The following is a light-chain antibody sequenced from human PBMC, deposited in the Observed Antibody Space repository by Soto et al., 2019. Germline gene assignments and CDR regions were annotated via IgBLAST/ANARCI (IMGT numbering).Light chain of an antibody. CDR1: NSNIGAGYD. CDR2: GNT. V-gene: IGLV1-40*01. CDR3: QSYDNSLSGLYV. J-gene: IGLJ1*01. Sequence: QSVLTQPPSVSGAPGQRVTISCTGTNSNIGAGYDVHWYQQLPGTAPKRLIYGNTIRPSGVPDRFSGSKSGTSASLAIAGLQAEDEGDYYCQSYDNSLSGLYVFGTGTKLTGL.